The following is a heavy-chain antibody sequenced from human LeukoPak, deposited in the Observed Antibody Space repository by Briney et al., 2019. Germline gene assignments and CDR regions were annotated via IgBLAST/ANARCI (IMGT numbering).Heavy chain of an antibody. J-gene: IGHJ5*02. Sequence: GGSLRLSCAASGFAFSSYSMNWVRQAPGKGLEWVSYISSSSSTIYYADSVKGRFTISRDNAKNSLYLQMNSLRAEDTAVYYCARECFWSGYFPNWFDPWGQGTLVTVFS. D-gene: IGHD3-3*01. CDR3: ARECFWSGYFPNWFDP. CDR2: ISSSSSTI. V-gene: IGHV3-48*01. CDR1: GFAFSSYS.